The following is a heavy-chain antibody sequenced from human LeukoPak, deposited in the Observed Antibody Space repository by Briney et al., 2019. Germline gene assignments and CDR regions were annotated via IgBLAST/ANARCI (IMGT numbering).Heavy chain of an antibody. V-gene: IGHV1-69*06. CDR3: ARETSYGDYAYYYYMDV. J-gene: IGHJ6*03. CDR1: GYTFTSYY. D-gene: IGHD4-17*01. CDR2: IIPIFGTA. Sequence: SVKVSCKASGYTFTSYYMHWVRQAPGQGLEWMGGIIPIFGTANYAQKFQGRVTITADKSTSTAYMELSSLRSEDTAVYYCARETSYGDYAYYYYMDVWGKGTTVTVSS.